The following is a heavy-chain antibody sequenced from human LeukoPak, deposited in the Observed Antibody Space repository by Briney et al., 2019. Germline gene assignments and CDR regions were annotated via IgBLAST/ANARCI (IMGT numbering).Heavy chain of an antibody. D-gene: IGHD1-14*01. CDR1: GFTFSTYA. CDR3: ASTPLPGSYYYYYGMDV. Sequence: GGSLRLSCAASGFTFSTYAMSWVRRAPGKGLEWVSYISSSSSTIYYADSVKGRFTISRDNAKNSLYLQMNSLRDEDTAVYYCASTPLPGSYYYYYGMDVWGQGTTVTVSS. J-gene: IGHJ6*02. V-gene: IGHV3-48*02. CDR2: ISSSSSTI.